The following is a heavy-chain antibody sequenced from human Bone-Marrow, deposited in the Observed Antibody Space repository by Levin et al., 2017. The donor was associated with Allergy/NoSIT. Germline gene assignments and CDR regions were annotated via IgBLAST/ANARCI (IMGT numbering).Heavy chain of an antibody. CDR2: ISSSSATI. D-gene: IGHD1-26*01. V-gene: IGHV3-48*04. CDR3: ARDMYSAWTMISFDY. CDR1: GFTFRSHS. Sequence: GGSLRLSCAASGFTFRSHSMNWVRQAPGRGLEWISYISSSSATIHYADSVKGRFTISRDNARNSLYLQMNSLRAEDTAVYYCARDMYSAWTMISFDYWGQGALVTVSS. J-gene: IGHJ4*02.